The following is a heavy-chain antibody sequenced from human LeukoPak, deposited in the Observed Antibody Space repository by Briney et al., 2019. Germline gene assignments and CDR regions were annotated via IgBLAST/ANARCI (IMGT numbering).Heavy chain of an antibody. D-gene: IGHD2-15*01. V-gene: IGHV3-49*04. J-gene: IGHJ4*02. Sequence: GGSLRLSCTASGFPFGDYAMSWVRQAPGKGLEWGGFIRSKAYGGTIEYAASVKGRFTISRDDSKSIAYLQMNSLKPEDTALYYCTRDPYCRSSSCYWGIDYWGQGTLVTVSS. CDR1: GFPFGDYA. CDR2: IRSKAYGGTI. CDR3: TRDPYCRSSSCYWGIDY.